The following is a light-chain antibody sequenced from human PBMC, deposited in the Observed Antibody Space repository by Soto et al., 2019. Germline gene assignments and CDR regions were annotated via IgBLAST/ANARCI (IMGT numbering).Light chain of an antibody. Sequence: EFVFTQSPCTLSLSPVERSTLSCRASQSVSNYIAWYQQKPGQAPRLLIYDASSRATGIPDRFSGGGSGTDFTLTISRLEPEDFAVYYCQQFSSYPLTFGGGTKVDIK. J-gene: IGKJ4*01. V-gene: IGKV3-20*01. CDR3: QQFSSYPLT. CDR2: DAS. CDR1: QSVSNY.